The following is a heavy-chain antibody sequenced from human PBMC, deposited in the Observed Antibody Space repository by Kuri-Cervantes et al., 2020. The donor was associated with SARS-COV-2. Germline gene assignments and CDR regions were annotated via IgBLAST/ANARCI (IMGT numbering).Heavy chain of an antibody. Sequence: GGSLRLSCAASGFMFSNYAMGWVRQAPGRGLEWVSTMSDSGGRSYNSVSVKGRFSISGDNSKNMLYLQMNSLRDEDTAIYYCAKMSPRDTSDSFGRKFHFDSWGQGTLVTVSS. V-gene: IGHV3-23*01. J-gene: IGHJ4*02. D-gene: IGHD3-9*01. CDR2: MSDSGGRS. CDR1: GFMFSNYA. CDR3: AKMSPRDTSDSFGRKFHFDS.